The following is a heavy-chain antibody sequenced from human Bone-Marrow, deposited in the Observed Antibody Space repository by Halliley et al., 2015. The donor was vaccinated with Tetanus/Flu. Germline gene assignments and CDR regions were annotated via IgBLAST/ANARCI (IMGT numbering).Heavy chain of an antibody. Sequence: NKYYGDSVKGRFTISRENSKNTMYLQMNTLRAEDTAVYYCAKRGECGSTSCPTALYYYFAMDVWGQGTTVTVPS. J-gene: IGHJ6*02. D-gene: IGHD2-2*01. CDR2: NK. V-gene: IGHV3-30*02. CDR3: AKRGECGSTSCPTALYYYFAMDV.